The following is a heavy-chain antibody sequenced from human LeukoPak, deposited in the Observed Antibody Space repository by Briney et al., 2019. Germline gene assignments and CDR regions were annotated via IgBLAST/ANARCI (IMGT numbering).Heavy chain of an antibody. D-gene: IGHD6-19*01. CDR2: ISGRGGST. V-gene: IGHV3-23*01. Sequence: GGSLRLSCAASGFTFSSYAMSWVRQAPGKGLEWVSAISGRGGSTYYADSVKGRFTISRDNSKNTLYLQMDSLRAEDTAVYYCASRNSSGWYWYFDYWGQGTLVTVSS. CDR1: GFTFSSYA. CDR3: ASRNSSGWYWYFDY. J-gene: IGHJ4*02.